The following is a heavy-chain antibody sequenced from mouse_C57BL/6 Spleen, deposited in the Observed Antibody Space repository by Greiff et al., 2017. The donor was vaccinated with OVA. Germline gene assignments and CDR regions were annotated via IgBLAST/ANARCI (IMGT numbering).Heavy chain of an antibody. D-gene: IGHD2-2*01. Sequence: EVKLQESGAELVKPGASVKLSCTASGFNITDYYMHWVKQRPEQGLEWIGRIDPEDGETKYAPKFQGKATITADTSSTSAYLQRSSLTYENTAVYYCAGYGYDLYAMDYWGQGTSVTVSS. J-gene: IGHJ4*01. CDR2: IDPEDGET. V-gene: IGHV14-2*01. CDR1: GFNITDYY. CDR3: AGYGYDLYAMDY.